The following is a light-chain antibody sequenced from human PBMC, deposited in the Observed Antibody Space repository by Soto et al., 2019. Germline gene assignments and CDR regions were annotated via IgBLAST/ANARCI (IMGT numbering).Light chain of an antibody. J-gene: IGKJ4*01. Sequence: DIQMTQSPATLSASVGDRVTVTCRASQNIYTWLAWYQQKPGKAPRLLIYEASSLETGVPSRFSGSGSGTEFTLTISSLQPEDFATYYCQQSYSALLLTFGGGTKVDIK. CDR3: QQSYSALLLT. CDR1: QNIYTW. CDR2: EAS. V-gene: IGKV1-5*03.